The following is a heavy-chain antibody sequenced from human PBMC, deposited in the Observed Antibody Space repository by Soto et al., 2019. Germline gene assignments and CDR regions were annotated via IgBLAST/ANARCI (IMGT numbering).Heavy chain of an antibody. CDR1: GFTFSNYY. J-gene: IGHJ5*02. V-gene: IGHV3-74*01. D-gene: IGHD6-13*01. Sequence: EVQLVESGGGLVQPGGSLRLSCAVSGFTFSNYYMQWVRQGPGKGLVYVARIDFDGRSTVHADSVKGRFTISRGNAKDKLYLQMNSLGAEDPGVYYCARGGSTSWLRALDLWGEGTLVTVSS. CDR3: ARGGSTSWLRALDL. CDR2: IDFDGRST.